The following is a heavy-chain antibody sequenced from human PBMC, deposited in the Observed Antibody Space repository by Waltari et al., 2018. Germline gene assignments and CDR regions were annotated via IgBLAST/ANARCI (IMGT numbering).Heavy chain of an antibody. CDR2: IKEDGSLK. J-gene: IGHJ4*02. D-gene: IGHD3-9*01. CDR3: AREDKFDSSDY. V-gene: IGHV3-7*01. CDR1: VFSFSNYW. Sequence: EVQLVASGGGLIQPGGSLRLSCVASVFSFSNYWMSWFRQVPGKGVEWVANIKEDGSLKKYVDTVKGRFSISRDNAKNSVYLQMDSLRAEDTALYYCAREDKFDSSDYWGQGILVSVSP.